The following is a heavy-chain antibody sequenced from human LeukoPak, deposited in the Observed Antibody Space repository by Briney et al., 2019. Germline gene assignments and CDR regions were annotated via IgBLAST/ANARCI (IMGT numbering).Heavy chain of an antibody. CDR2: IYPGDSDT. Sequence: GESLKISCQVSGYSFTTYRIGWVRQMPGKGLEWMGIIYPGDSDTRYSPSFQGQVTISADKSISTAYLQWSSLKASDTAMYYCARSQFNGDYYYMDVWGKGTTVTVSS. J-gene: IGHJ6*03. CDR3: ARSQFNGDYYYMDV. CDR1: GYSFTTYR. D-gene: IGHD2-8*01. V-gene: IGHV5-51*01.